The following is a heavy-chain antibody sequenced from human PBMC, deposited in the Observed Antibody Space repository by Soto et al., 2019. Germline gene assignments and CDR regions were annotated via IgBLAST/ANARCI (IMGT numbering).Heavy chain of an antibody. J-gene: IGHJ4*02. CDR2: IAPDGKDK. CDR1: GFTFSNYA. Sequence: QVQLVESGGGVVQPGRSLKLSCAASGFTFSNYAIHWVRQAPGKGLEWVAVIAPDGKDKRYAHSVKGRFTISRDNSKNQVYLQMNSLRGEDTAVYYCASDGAMGAADYFFDYWGPGSLVTVS. V-gene: IGHV3-30*03. CDR3: ASDGAMGAADYFFDY. D-gene: IGHD6-13*01.